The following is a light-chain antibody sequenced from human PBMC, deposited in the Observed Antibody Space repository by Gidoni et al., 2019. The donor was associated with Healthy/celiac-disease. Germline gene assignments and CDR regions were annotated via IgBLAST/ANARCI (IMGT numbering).Light chain of an antibody. J-gene: IGLJ2*01. V-gene: IGLV3-1*01. CDR2: QDS. Sequence: SYELTQPPSVSVSPGQTASITCSGDKLGDKYACWYQQKPGQSPVLVIYQDSKRPSGIPERFSGSNPGNTATLTISGTQAMDEADYYCQAWDSSPRGVVFGGGTKLTVL. CDR3: QAWDSSPRGVV. CDR1: KLGDKY.